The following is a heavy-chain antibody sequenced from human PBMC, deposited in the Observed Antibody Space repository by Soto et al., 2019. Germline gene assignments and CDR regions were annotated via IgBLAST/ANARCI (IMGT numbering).Heavy chain of an antibody. D-gene: IGHD2-2*01. CDR1: GGTFSSYA. CDR2: ISSSSSYI. CDR3: ARKMKEYCSSTSCSGRNDAFDI. V-gene: IGHV3-21*01. J-gene: IGHJ3*02. Sequence: PGGSLRLSCAASGGTFSSYAMSWVRQAPGKGLEWVSSISSSSSYIYYADSVKGRFTISRDNAKNSLYLQMNSLRAEDTAVYYCARKMKEYCSSTSCSGRNDAFDIWGQGTMVTVSS.